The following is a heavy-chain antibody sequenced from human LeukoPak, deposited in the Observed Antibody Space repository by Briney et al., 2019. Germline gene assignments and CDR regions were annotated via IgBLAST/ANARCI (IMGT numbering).Heavy chain of an antibody. CDR2: MYNSDSS. D-gene: IGHD3-22*01. CDR3: ARGWPDGSGYYRDAFDI. Sequence: PSETLSLTCTVCGGSIGSHYWSWIRQPPGKGLEWIGYMYNSDSSNDNPSLKSRVTISLDTSKKQISLKLSSVTAADTAVYYCARGWPDGSGYYRDAFDIWGQGTMVTVSS. V-gene: IGHV4-59*11. CDR1: GGSIGSHY. J-gene: IGHJ3*02.